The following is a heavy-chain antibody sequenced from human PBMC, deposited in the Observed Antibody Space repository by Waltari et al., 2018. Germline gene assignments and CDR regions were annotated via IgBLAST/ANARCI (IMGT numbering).Heavy chain of an antibody. D-gene: IGHD6-19*01. CDR3: VTDPPYSGWSFAH. J-gene: IGHJ4*02. V-gene: IGHV3-33*03. Sequence: QVQLVESGGGVVQPGRSQRLSCAASGLAFDTHAMHWVRQAPGKGLEWVAMIWNDGSHEYYADSVKGRLTISRDNSKNTVYLQMSSLRGDDTAMYYCVTDPPYSGWSFAHWGQGTLVTVSS. CDR1: GLAFDTHA. CDR2: IWNDGSHE.